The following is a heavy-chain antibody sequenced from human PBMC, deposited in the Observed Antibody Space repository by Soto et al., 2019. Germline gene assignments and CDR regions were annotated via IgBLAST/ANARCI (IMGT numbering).Heavy chain of an antibody. Sequence: PGGSLRLSCAASGFTFDDYAMHWVRQAPGKGLEWVSAISGSGGSTYYADSVKGRFTISRDNSKNTLYLQMNSLRAEDTAVYYCAKRGYCSSTSCYGLDWFDPWGQGTLVTVSS. CDR1: GFTFDDYA. D-gene: IGHD2-2*01. V-gene: IGHV3-23*01. CDR2: ISGSGGST. CDR3: AKRGYCSSTSCYGLDWFDP. J-gene: IGHJ5*02.